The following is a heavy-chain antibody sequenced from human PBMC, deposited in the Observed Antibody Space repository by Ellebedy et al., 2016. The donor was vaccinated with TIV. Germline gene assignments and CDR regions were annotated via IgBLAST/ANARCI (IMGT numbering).Heavy chain of an antibody. J-gene: IGHJ3*02. V-gene: IGHV3-43*01. Sequence: GESLKISCAASGFTFDDYTMHWVRQAPGKGLEWVSLISWDGGSTYYADSVKGRFTISRDNSKNSLYLQMNSLRTEDTALYYCAKDIGVGAYDSIGYWDAFDIWGQGTMVTVSS. D-gene: IGHD3-22*01. CDR1: GFTFDDYT. CDR3: AKDIGVGAYDSIGYWDAFDI. CDR2: ISWDGGST.